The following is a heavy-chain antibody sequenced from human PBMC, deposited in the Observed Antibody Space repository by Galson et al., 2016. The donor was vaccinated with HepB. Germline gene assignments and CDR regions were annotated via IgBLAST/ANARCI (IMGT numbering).Heavy chain of an antibody. CDR2: INPEGGST. CDR1: GYNFISFH. V-gene: IGHV1-46*01. D-gene: IGHD3-10*01. CDR3: ARASLWFGKLFSDGMDV. Sequence: SVKVSCKASGYNFISFHLHWVRQAPGQGLEWVGIINPEGGSTIHAQKFQGRVTMTRDTSTSTVYLVLSSLRSEDTAVYYCARASLWFGKLFSDGMDVWGQGTTVTVSS. J-gene: IGHJ6*02.